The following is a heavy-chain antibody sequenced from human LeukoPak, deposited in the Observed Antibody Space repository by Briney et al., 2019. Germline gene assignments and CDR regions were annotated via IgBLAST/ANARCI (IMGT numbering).Heavy chain of an antibody. J-gene: IGHJ4*02. CDR3: ARWRGSWSFDS. Sequence: PGGSLRLSCAASGFTFSIYWMSWVRQAPGKGLEWVANIKEDGSEKHYVDPVKGRFTMSRDNAKNSLYLQMNSLRAEDTAVYYCARWRGSWSFDSWGQGTLVTVSS. V-gene: IGHV3-7*01. CDR1: GFTFSIYW. CDR2: IKEDGSEK. D-gene: IGHD2-15*01.